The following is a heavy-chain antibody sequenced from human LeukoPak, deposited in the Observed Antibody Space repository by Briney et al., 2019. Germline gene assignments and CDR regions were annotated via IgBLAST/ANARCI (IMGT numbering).Heavy chain of an antibody. Sequence: SXTLSLTCTVSGGSISSGDYYWSWIRQPPGKGLEWIGYIYYSGSTYYNPSLKSRVTISVDTSKNQFSLKLSSVTAADTAVYYCARKFDTYYFDYWGQGTLVTVSS. CDR3: ARKFDTYYFDY. CDR2: IYYSGST. D-gene: IGHD3-10*01. J-gene: IGHJ4*02. V-gene: IGHV4-30-4*08. CDR1: GGSISSGDYY.